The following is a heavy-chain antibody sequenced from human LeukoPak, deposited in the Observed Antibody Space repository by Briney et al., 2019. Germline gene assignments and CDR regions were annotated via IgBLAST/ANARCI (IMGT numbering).Heavy chain of an antibody. CDR1: GGSISSYY. CDR3: ARDLAYGSGFFDS. J-gene: IGHJ4*02. Sequence: SETLSLTCTVSGGSISSYYWSWIRQPPGKGLEWIGYIYYSGSTNYNPSLKSRVTISVDTSKNQFSLKLSSVTAADTAVYYCARDLAYGSGFFDSWGQGALVIVSS. V-gene: IGHV4-59*01. CDR2: IYYSGST. D-gene: IGHD3-10*01.